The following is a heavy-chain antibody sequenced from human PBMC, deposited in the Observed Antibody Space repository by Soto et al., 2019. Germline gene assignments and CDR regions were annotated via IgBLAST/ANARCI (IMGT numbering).Heavy chain of an antibody. CDR1: GFTFRGYG. Sequence: WWSLGLSFAASGFTFRGYGIHWVRQAPGKGLEGVALIWFDGSKKYYVDSVKGRFAVSRDNSKNTLYLQMNSLRVEDTAVYYCARDRLVPYGYGMDVWGQGTTVTVSS. D-gene: IGHD2-2*01. V-gene: IGHV3-33*01. J-gene: IGHJ6*02. CDR2: IWFDGSKK. CDR3: ARDRLVPYGYGMDV.